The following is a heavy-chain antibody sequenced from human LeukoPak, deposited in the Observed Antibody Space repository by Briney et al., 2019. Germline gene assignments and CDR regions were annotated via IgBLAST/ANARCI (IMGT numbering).Heavy chain of an antibody. CDR3: VRGSGPFDY. D-gene: IGHD2-15*01. CDR1: GIVFSSYT. CDR2: ISSGSSDI. J-gene: IGHJ4*02. Sequence: PGGSLRLSCAASGIVFSSYTMNWVRQAPGKGLEWVSSISSGSSDIYYADPVKDRFTISRDNAKNSLYLQLNSLRAEDTAVYYCVRGSGPFDYWGQGTLVTVSS. V-gene: IGHV3-21*01.